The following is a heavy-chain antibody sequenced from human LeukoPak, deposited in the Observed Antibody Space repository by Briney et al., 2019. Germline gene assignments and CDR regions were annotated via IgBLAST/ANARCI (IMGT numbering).Heavy chain of an antibody. J-gene: IGHJ4*02. CDR2: IYYSGST. Sequence: KPSETLSLTCTVSGGSISSYYWSWTRQPPGKGLEWIGYIYYSGSTNYNPSLKSRVTISVDTSKNQFSLKLSSVTAADTAVYYCARHSPLRYFDWLSAGGGEQQPNFDYWGQGTLVTVSS. D-gene: IGHD3-9*01. V-gene: IGHV4-59*08. CDR1: GGSISSYY. CDR3: ARHSPLRYFDWLSAGGGEQQPNFDY.